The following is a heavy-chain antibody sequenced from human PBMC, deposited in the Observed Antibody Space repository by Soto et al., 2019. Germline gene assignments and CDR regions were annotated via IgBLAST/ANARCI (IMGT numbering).Heavy chain of an antibody. V-gene: IGHV4-59*12. CDR3: AKTGTMTSSGPIDF. D-gene: IGHD1-1*01. J-gene: IGHJ4*02. CDR1: GGSISSYY. CDR2: IYYSGSA. Sequence: PSETLSLTCTVSGGSISSYYWSWIRQPPGKGLQYIGYIYYSGSANYNPSLEGRVAISADTSKNQFSLKLNYVTAADTAVYYCAKTGTMTSSGPIDFWGQGISVTVSS.